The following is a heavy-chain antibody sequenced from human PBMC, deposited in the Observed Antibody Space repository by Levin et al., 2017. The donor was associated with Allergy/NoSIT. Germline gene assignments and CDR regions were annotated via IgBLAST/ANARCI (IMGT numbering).Heavy chain of an antibody. Sequence: SETLSLTCTVSGGSISSSSYYWGWIRQPPGKGLEWIGSIYYSGSTYYNPSLKSRVTISVDTSKNQFSLKLSSVTAADTAVYYCARHTGGDIVVVPAAMPEDYFDYWGQGTLVTVSS. D-gene: IGHD2-2*01. V-gene: IGHV4-39*01. J-gene: IGHJ4*02. CDR1: GGSISSSSYY. CDR3: ARHTGGDIVVVPAAMPEDYFDY. CDR2: IYYSGST.